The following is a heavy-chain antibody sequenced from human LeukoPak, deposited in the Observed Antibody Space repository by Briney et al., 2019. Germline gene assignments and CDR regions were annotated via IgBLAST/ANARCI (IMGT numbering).Heavy chain of an antibody. J-gene: IGHJ3*02. CDR2: IYYSGST. CDR1: GGSISSYY. Sequence: SETLSLTCTVSGGSISSYYWSWIRQPPGKGLEWIGYIYYSGSTNYNPSLKSRVTISVDTSKNQFSLKLSSVTAADTAVYYCARGERRYFDWVMGAETATIDAFDIWGQGTMVTVSS. D-gene: IGHD3-9*01. CDR3: ARGERRYFDWVMGAETATIDAFDI. V-gene: IGHV4-59*01.